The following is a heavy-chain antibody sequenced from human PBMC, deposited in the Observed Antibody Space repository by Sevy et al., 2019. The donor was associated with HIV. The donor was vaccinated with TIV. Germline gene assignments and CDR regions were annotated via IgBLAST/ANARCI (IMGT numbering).Heavy chain of an antibody. V-gene: IGHV3-11*01. J-gene: IGHJ6*02. CDR1: GFTFSDYY. D-gene: IGHD5-18*01. Sequence: GVLRLSCAASGFTFSDYYMSWIRQAPGKGLEWVSYISSSGSTIYYADSVKGRFTISRDNAKNSLYLQMNSLRAEDTALYYCARALASMARGYSYGYSGMDVWGQGTTVTVSS. CDR3: ARALASMARGYSYGYSGMDV. CDR2: ISSSGSTI.